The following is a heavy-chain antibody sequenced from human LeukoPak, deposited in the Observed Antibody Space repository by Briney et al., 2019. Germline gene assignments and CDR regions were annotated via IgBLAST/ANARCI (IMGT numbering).Heavy chain of an antibody. CDR3: PRARKKQVTDY. CDR1: GFTFSSYA. J-gene: IGHJ4*02. V-gene: IGHV3-30*04. CDR2: ISYDGSNK. Sequence: GGSLRLSCAASGFTFSSYAMHWARQAPGKGLEWVAVISYDGSNKYYADSVKGRFTISRDNSKNTLYLQMNSLRAEDTAVYYCPRARKKQVTDYWGQGTLVTVSS. D-gene: IGHD5-18*01.